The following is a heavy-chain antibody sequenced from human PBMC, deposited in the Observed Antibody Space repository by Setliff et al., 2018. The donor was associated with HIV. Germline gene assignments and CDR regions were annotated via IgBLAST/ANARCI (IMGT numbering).Heavy chain of an antibody. J-gene: IGHJ4*03. Sequence: ASVKASCKASGYTSTDYFIHWVRQAPGQGVEWMGWFSPHNGDTTIPQRFQGSVTMTTDTSINTAYLEFRGLRSDDTAVYYCARRLSNSLESWGQGTLVTVSS. V-gene: IGHV1-2*02. CDR1: GYTSTDYF. CDR3: ARRLSNSLES. CDR2: FSPHNGDT. D-gene: IGHD7-27*01.